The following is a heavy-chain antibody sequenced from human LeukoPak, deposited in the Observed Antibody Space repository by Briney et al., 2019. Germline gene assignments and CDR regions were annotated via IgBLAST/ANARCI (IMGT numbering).Heavy chain of an antibody. J-gene: IGHJ4*02. CDR3: ARGPGPADDGGGYCFDY. CDR2: INPNSGGT. D-gene: IGHD3-22*01. V-gene: IGHV1-2*02. CDR1: GYTFTDYY. Sequence: ASVKVSCKASGYTFTDYYMHWVRQAPGQGLEWMGWINPNSGGTNFPQKFQGRVTMTRDTSTSTVYMELRSLRSEDTAVYYCARGPGPADDGGGYCFDYWGQGTLVTVSS.